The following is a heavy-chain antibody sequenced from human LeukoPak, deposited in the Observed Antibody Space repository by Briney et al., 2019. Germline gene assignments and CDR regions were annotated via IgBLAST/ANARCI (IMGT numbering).Heavy chain of an antibody. V-gene: IGHV5-51*01. Sequence: GESLKISCKGSGYSFTSYWIGWVRQMPGKGLEWMGIIYPGDSDTRYSPSFQGQVTISADKSISTAYLQWSSLKASDTAMYYCARGMTSRYCSGGSCYGSDYWGQGTLVTVSS. CDR1: GYSFTSYW. D-gene: IGHD2-15*01. J-gene: IGHJ4*02. CDR2: IYPGDSDT. CDR3: ARGMTSRYCSGGSCYGSDY.